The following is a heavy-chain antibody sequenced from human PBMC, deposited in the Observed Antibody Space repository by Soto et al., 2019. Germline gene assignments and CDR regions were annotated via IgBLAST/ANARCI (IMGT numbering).Heavy chain of an antibody. D-gene: IGHD3-22*01. J-gene: IGHJ4*02. V-gene: IGHV3-23*01. CDR3: AKDQPHDSSGYYYDY. Sequence: EVQLLESGGGLVQPGGSLRLSCAASGFTFSSYAMSWVRQAPGKGLEWVSAISGSGGSTYYADSVKGRFTISRDNSKNTRYLQRNGLRAEDTAVYYCAKDQPHDSSGYYYDYWGQGTLVTVSS. CDR1: GFTFSSYA. CDR2: ISGSGGST.